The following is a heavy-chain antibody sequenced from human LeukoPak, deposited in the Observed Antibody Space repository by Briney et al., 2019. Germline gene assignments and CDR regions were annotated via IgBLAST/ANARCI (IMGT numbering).Heavy chain of an antibody. CDR1: GGSISSVNYY. J-gene: IGHJ4*02. CDR3: ARTDFWSGYMDF. D-gene: IGHD3-3*01. Sequence: SETLSLTCTVSGGSISSVNYYWRWIRQPAGKGLEWIGRIYTSGSTNYNPSLKSRVTISVDTSKNQFSLELTSVTAADTAVYYCARTDFWSGYMDFWGQGTLVTVSS. CDR2: IYTSGST. V-gene: IGHV4-61*02.